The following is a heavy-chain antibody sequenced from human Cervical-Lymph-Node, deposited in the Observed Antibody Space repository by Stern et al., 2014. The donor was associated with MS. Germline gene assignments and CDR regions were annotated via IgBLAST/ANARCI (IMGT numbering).Heavy chain of an antibody. CDR1: GGTFSNYA. CDR3: ATRSRYSYGPAPYHAFDI. Sequence: VQLVASGAEVKKPGASVKVSCKASGGTFSNYAISWVRQAPGQGLAWMGGIMPIFGTANCPQKFQGRVAITADESTSTAYMELSSLRSEDTAVYFCATRSRYSYGPAPYHAFDIWGRGTMVTVSS. V-gene: IGHV1-69*01. J-gene: IGHJ3*02. CDR2: IMPIFGTA. D-gene: IGHD5-18*01.